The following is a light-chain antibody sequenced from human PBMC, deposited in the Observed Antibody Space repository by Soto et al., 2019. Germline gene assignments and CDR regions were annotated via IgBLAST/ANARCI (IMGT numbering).Light chain of an antibody. CDR1: SSNIGRNT. CDR3: AAWDDSLNARE. Sequence: QSVLTQPPSASGTPGQRVTISCSGSSSNIGRNTVNWYQQLPGTAPKLLIYNNNQRPSGVPDRFSGTKSGTSASLAISGLQSEDEADYYCAAWDDSLNAREFGGGTKVTVL. J-gene: IGLJ2*01. V-gene: IGLV1-44*01. CDR2: NNN.